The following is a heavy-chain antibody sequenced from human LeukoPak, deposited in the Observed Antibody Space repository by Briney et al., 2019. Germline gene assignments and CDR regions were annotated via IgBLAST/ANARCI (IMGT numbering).Heavy chain of an antibody. CDR2: ISAYNGNT. Sequence: ASVKVSCKASGYTFTGYYMHWVRQAPGQGLEWMGWISAYNGNTNYAQKLQGRVTMTTDTSTSTAYMELRSLRSDDTAVYYCARGDLLYNWFDPWGQGTLVTVSS. V-gene: IGHV1-18*04. D-gene: IGHD2-21*02. J-gene: IGHJ5*02. CDR3: ARGDLLYNWFDP. CDR1: GYTFTGYY.